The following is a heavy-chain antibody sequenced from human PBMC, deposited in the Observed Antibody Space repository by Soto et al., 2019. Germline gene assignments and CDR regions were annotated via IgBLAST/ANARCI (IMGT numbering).Heavy chain of an antibody. CDR1: GFTFSSYG. CDR2: ISYDGSNK. CDR3: AKDHYYGSGYGMDV. D-gene: IGHD3-10*01. V-gene: IGHV3-30*18. J-gene: IGHJ6*02. Sequence: QVQLVESGGGVVQPGRSLRLSCAASGFTFSSYGMHWVRQAPGKGLEWVAVISYDGSNKYYADSVKGRFTISRDNSKNTLYLQVNSLRAEDTAVYYCAKDHYYGSGYGMDVWGQGTTVTVSS.